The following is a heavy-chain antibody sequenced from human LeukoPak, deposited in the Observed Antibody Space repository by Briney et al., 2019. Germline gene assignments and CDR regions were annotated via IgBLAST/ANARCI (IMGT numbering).Heavy chain of an antibody. CDR1: GYTLTELS. D-gene: IGHD6-6*01. CDR2: FDPEDGET. Sequence: GASVKVSCKVSGYTLTELSMHWVRQAPGKGLEWMGGFDPEDGETIYAQKFQGRVTITADTSTDTTYMELSSLRSEDTAVYYCASSSSSGLGDYWGQGTLVTVSS. CDR3: ASSSSSGLGDY. J-gene: IGHJ4*02. V-gene: IGHV1-24*01.